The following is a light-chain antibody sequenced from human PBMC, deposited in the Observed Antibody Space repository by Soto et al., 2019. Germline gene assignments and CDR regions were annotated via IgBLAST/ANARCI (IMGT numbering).Light chain of an antibody. J-gene: IGKJ1*01. CDR2: EAS. Sequence: DIQMTQSPSTLSASVGDRVTITCRPSQSVSTWLAWYQQKPGEAPNLLIYEASRLQSGVPSRFSGSASGREFTLTITNLQPDDVATYYCQPYNDHPWTLGQGTKADIK. V-gene: IGKV1-5*01. CDR1: QSVSTW. CDR3: QPYNDHPWT.